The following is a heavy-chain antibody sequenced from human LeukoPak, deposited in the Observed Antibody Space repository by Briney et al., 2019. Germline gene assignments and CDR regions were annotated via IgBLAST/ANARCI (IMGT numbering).Heavy chain of an antibody. CDR1: GFTFSSYW. Sequence: PGGSLRLSCAASGFTFSSYWMHWVRQAPGKGLVWVSRINSDGSSTSCADSVKGRFTISRDNAKNTLYLQMNSLRAEDTAVYYCARAGTTTENDYWGQGTLVTVSS. CDR2: INSDGSST. V-gene: IGHV3-74*01. J-gene: IGHJ4*02. D-gene: IGHD1-1*01. CDR3: ARAGTTTENDY.